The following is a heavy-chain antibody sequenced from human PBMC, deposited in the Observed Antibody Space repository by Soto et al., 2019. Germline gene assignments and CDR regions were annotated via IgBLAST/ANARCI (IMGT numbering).Heavy chain of an antibody. CDR2: IDPSDSYT. CDR1: GYSFTSYW. J-gene: IGHJ6*02. V-gene: IGHV5-10-1*01. D-gene: IGHD3-3*01. Sequence: PGESLKISCKGSGYSFTSYWISWVRQMPGKGLEWMGRIDPSDSYTNYSPSFQGHVTMSADKSISTAYLQWSSLKASDTAMYYRARAHWGYYGAGYGMDVWGQGTTVTV. CDR3: ARAHWGYYGAGYGMDV.